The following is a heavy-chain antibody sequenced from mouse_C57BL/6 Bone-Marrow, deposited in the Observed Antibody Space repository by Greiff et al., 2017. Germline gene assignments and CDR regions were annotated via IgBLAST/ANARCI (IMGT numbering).Heavy chain of an antibody. CDR3: SEDSAVYYCAWSGIYYGNLGAMDY. CDR1: YTFSRRVH. J-gene: IGHJ4*01. D-gene: IGHD2-1*01. Sequence: VKLMESGPELARPWASVKISCQAFYTFSRRVHFAIRDTNYWMQWVKQRPGQGLEWIGAIYPGNGDTSYNQKFKGKATLTADKSSSTAYMQISSLTSEDSAVYYCAWSGIYYGNLGAMDYWGQGTSVTVSS. CDR2: GQGLEWIG. V-gene: IGHV1-87*01.